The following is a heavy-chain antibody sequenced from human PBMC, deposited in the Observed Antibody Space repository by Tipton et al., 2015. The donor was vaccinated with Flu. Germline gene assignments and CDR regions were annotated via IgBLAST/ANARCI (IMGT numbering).Heavy chain of an antibody. CDR2: IYYSGST. V-gene: IGHV4-39*01. CDR1: GGSISSSSYY. J-gene: IGHJ4*02. CDR3: ARPPIAEDYSDY. Sequence: TLSLTCTVSGGSISSSSYYWGWIRQPPGKGLEWIGSIYYSGSTYYNPSLKSRVTISVDTSKNQFSLKLSSVTAADTAVYYCARPPIAEDYSDYWGQGTLVTVSS. D-gene: IGHD6-13*01.